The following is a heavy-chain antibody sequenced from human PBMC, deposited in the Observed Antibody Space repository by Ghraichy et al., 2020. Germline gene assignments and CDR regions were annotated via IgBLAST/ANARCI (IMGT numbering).Heavy chain of an antibody. J-gene: IGHJ1*01. CDR3: ASHGPY. CDR1: GFIFNTYW. Sequence: GGSLRLSCAASGFIFNTYWMSWVRQAPGKGLEWVANINQDGRTKSCVDSVKGRFTISRDNARNSLYLQMNSLRAEDTAVYYCASHGPYWGQGTLVTVSS. V-gene: IGHV3-7*01. CDR2: INQDGRTK.